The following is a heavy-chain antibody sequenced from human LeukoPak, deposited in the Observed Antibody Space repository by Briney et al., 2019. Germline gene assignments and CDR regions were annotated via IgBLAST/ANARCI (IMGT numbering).Heavy chain of an antibody. V-gene: IGHV3-48*04. D-gene: IGHD2-8*01. CDR1: GFTFSSYS. CDR3: AKAPCTNGVCYYDY. CDR2: ITASGTAM. Sequence: GGSLRLSCAASGFTFSSYSMNWVRQAPGKGLEWVSHITASGTAMFYADSVKGRFTISRDNAKNSLYLQMNSLRAEDTALYYCAKAPCTNGVCYYDYWGQGTLVTVSS. J-gene: IGHJ4*02.